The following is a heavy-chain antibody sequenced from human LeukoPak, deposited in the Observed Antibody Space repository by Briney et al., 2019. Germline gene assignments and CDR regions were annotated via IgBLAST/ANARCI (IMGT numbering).Heavy chain of an antibody. V-gene: IGHV3-21*01. J-gene: IGHJ4*02. CDR1: GFTFSSYS. Sequence: PGGSLRLSCAASGFTFSSYSMNWVRQAPGKGLEWVSSISSSSSYIYYADSVKGRFTISRDNAKNSLYLQMNSLRAEDTAVYYCARDKANLRGGNPYYFDYWGQGTLVTVSS. CDR2: ISSSSSYI. CDR3: ARDKANLRGGNPYYFDY. D-gene: IGHD4-23*01.